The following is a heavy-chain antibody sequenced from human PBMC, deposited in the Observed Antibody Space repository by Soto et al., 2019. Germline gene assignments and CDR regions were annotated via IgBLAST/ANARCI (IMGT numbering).Heavy chain of an antibody. CDR2: ISYDGSNK. J-gene: IGHJ6*02. CDR3: ASSKFTEGQWLDLYYGMDV. CDR1: GFTFSSYA. V-gene: IGHV3-30-3*01. Sequence: QVQLVESGGGVVQPGRSLRLSCAASGFTFSSYAMHWVRQAPGKGLEWVAVISYDGSNKYYADSVKGRFTIARDNSKNTLYLQMNSLRAEDTAVYYCASSKFTEGQWLDLYYGMDVWGQGTTVTVSS. D-gene: IGHD6-19*01.